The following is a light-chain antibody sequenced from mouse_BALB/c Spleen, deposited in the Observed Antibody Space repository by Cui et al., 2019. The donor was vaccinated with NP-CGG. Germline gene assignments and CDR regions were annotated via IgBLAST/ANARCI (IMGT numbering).Light chain of an antibody. CDR1: TGAVTTSNY. V-gene: IGLV1*01. Sequence: QDVVTDESAPTTSPGETVTLTCRSSTGAVTTSNYANWVQEKPDHLFTGLIGGTNNRAPGVPARFSGSLIGDKAALTITGAQTEDEAIYFCALWYSNHWVFGGGTKLTVL. J-gene: IGLJ1*01. CDR3: ALWYSNHWV. CDR2: GTN.